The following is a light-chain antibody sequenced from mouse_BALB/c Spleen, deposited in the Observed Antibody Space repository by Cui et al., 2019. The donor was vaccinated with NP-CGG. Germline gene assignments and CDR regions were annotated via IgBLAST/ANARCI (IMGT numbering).Light chain of an antibody. Sequence: QAVAIQESALTTSPGETVTLTCRSSTGAVTTNNYANWVQEKPDHLFTGLIGGTNNRAPGVPARFSGSLIGDKAALTITGAQTEDEAIYFCALWYSNHWVFGGGTKLTVL. J-gene: IGLJ1*01. CDR3: ALWYSNHWV. CDR1: TGAVTTNNY. CDR2: GTN. V-gene: IGLV1*01.